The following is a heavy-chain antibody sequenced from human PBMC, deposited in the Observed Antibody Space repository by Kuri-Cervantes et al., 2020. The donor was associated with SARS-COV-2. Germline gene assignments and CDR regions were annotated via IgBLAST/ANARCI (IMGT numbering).Heavy chain of an antibody. CDR3: ARGFELLQYFDL. V-gene: IGHV3-30*04. CDR1: GFTFSSYA. D-gene: IGHD1-7*01. J-gene: IGHJ2*01. CDR2: TKDDGTNK. Sequence: GESLKISCAASGFTFSSYAMHWVRQAPGKGLEWVAVTKDDGTNKYYADSVKGRFTISRDKSKNTLYLQMNSLRTEDTAVYNCARGFELLQYFDLWGRGTLVTVSS.